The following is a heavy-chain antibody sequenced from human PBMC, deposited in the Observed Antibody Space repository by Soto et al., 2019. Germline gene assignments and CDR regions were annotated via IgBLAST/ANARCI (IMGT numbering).Heavy chain of an antibody. D-gene: IGHD3-10*01. V-gene: IGHV1-46*03. J-gene: IGHJ1*01. CDR3: ARDHRVSYYGSGSYRLGGFAP. CDR1: GYTFTSYY. CDR2: INPSGGST. Sequence: ASVKVSCKASGYTFTSYYMHWVRQAPGQGLEWMGIINPSGGSTSYAQKFQGRVTMTRDTSTSTVYMELSSLRSEDTAVYYCARDHRVSYYGSGSYRLGGFAPWGQGTLVPVSS.